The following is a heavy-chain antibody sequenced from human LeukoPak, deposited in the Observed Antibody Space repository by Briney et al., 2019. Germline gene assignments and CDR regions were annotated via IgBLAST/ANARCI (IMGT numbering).Heavy chain of an antibody. CDR2: IYTSGST. D-gene: IGHD6-13*01. CDR3: ARHARAAGPSYFDY. Sequence: SETLSLTYTVSGGSISSYYWSWIRQPPGKGLEWIAYIYTSGSTNYNPSLKSRVTISVDTSKNQFSLKLSSVTAADTAVYYCARHARAAGPSYFDYWGQGTLVTVSS. CDR1: GGSISSYY. J-gene: IGHJ4*02. V-gene: IGHV4-4*09.